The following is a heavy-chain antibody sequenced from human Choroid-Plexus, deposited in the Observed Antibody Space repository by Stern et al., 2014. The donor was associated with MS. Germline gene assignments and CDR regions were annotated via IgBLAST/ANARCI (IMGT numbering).Heavy chain of an antibody. J-gene: IGHJ5*02. D-gene: IGHD2/OR15-2a*01. CDR1: GFTFGSCA. Sequence: QVQLLQPGGGVVQPGRPLRLSCVASGFTFGSCAMHWVLQAPGKGLEWVAGVSYDGSNKYYADSVKGRFTISRDNSQNTLYMQMSSLRPEDTAVYYCAKDRQYLTYFFDHWGQGSLVTVSS. CDR2: VSYDGSNK. CDR3: AKDRQYLTYFFDH. V-gene: IGHV3-30*18.